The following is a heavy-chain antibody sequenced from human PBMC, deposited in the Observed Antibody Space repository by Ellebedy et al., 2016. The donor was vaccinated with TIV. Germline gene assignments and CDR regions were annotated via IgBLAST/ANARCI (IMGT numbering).Heavy chain of an antibody. Sequence: AASVKVSCKTSGYTFTNYNMQWVRQAPGQGLEWMGIINPRGGDTIYAQKFQGIVTMTRDTSTRTVYMELSSLRSEDTALYYCVRDVIIVPARWFDPWGQGTLVTVSS. J-gene: IGHJ5*02. CDR1: GYTFTNYN. CDR3: VRDVIIVPARWFDP. CDR2: INPRGGDT. D-gene: IGHD2-2*01. V-gene: IGHV1-46*01.